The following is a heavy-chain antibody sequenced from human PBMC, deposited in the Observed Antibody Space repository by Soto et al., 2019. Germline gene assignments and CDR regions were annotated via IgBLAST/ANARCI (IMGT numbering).Heavy chain of an antibody. V-gene: IGHV1-69*02. CDR2: IIPILGIA. CDR3: ALTMWLRFPLLHFDY. CDR1: GGTFSSYT. D-gene: IGHD5-12*01. J-gene: IGHJ4*02. Sequence: SVKVSCKASGGTFSSYTISWVRQAPGQGLEWMGRIIPILGIANYAQKFQGRVTITADKSTSTAYMELSSLRSEDTAVYYCALTMWLRFPLLHFDYCGQGTRVTVSS.